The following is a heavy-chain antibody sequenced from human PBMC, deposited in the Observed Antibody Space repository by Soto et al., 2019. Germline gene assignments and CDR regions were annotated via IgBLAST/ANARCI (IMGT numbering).Heavy chain of an antibody. V-gene: IGHV3-23*01. Sequence: QPGGSLRLSCAASGFTFSSYDLSWVRQAPGKGLEWVSGISGSGGSTYYADSVKGRFTISRDNSKNALYLQMNSLRVEDTAVYYCAFARAGITLSSFDYWGQETLVTVSS. D-gene: IGHD6-19*01. CDR3: AFARAGITLSSFDY. CDR2: ISGSGGST. CDR1: GFTFSSYD. J-gene: IGHJ4*02.